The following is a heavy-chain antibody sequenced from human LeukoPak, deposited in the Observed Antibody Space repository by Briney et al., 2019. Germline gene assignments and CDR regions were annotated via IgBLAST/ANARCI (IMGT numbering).Heavy chain of an antibody. V-gene: IGHV4-38-2*02. CDR1: GYSISSGYY. CDR2: IFYSGST. CDR3: AKSNGYGLVDI. J-gene: IGHJ3*02. D-gene: IGHD3-10*01. Sequence: PSETLSLTCSVSGYSISSGYYWGWIRRPPGKGLEWIGNIFYSGSTYYSPSLKSRVTISLDTSRNQFSLKLNSVTAADTAVYYYAKSNGYGLVDIWGQGTMVTVSS.